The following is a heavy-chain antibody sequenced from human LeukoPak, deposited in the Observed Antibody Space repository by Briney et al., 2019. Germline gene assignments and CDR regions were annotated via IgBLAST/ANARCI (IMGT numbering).Heavy chain of an antibody. V-gene: IGHV4-4*08. J-gene: IGHJ4*02. CDR1: GYSIRNYY. CDR3: ACYSSPGGWGVFDY. CDR2: IYNSGST. D-gene: IGHD2-2*02. Sequence: PSETLSLTCTVSGYSIRNYYWSWIRQPPGKGLEWIGYIYNSGSTKYNPSLNSRVFISVDTSRNQFSLKLTSVTAADTAVYYCACYSSPGGWGVFDYWGQGALVTVSS.